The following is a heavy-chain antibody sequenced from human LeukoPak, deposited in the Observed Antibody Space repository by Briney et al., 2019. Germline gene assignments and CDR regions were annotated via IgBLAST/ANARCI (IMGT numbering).Heavy chain of an antibody. V-gene: IGHV3-13*01. CDR2: IGTAGDT. CDR1: GFRFSSYA. Sequence: GGSLRLSCAASGFRFSSYAMSWVRQAPGKGLEWVSAIGTAGDTYYPGSVKGRFTISRENAKNSLYLQMNSLRTEDTAVYYCARGLPNYYGMDVWGQGTTVTVSS. CDR3: ARGLPNYYGMDV. J-gene: IGHJ6*02.